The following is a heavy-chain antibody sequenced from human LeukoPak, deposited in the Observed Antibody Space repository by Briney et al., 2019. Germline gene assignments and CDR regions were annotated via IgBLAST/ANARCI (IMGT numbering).Heavy chain of an antibody. CDR3: ARRGYSGYDLSPFDY. J-gene: IGHJ4*02. V-gene: IGHV5-51*01. Sequence: KVGESLKISCKGSGYSFTSYWIDGVRQMPGKGLEWMGIIYPGDSDTRYSPSFQGQVTISADKSISTAYLQWSSLKASDTAMNYCARRGYSGYDLSPFDYWGQGTLVTVSS. CDR2: IYPGDSDT. CDR1: GYSFTSYW. D-gene: IGHD5-12*01.